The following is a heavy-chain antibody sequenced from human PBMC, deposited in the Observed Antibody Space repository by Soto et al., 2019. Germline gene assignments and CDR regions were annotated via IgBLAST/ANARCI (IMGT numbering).Heavy chain of an antibody. CDR1: GFTFSSYS. J-gene: IGHJ6*02. CDR2: ISSSSYI. D-gene: IGHD6-13*01. V-gene: IGHV3-21*01. Sequence: GGSLRLSCAASGFTFSSYSMNWVRQAPGKGLEWVSSISSSSYIYYADSVKGRFTISRDNAKNSLYLQMNSLRAEDTAVYYCASPSGYSSSGQYGMDVWGQGTTVTVSS. CDR3: ASPSGYSSSGQYGMDV.